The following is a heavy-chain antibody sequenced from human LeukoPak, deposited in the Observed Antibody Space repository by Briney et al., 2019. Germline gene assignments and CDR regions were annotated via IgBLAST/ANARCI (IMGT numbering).Heavy chain of an antibody. CDR2: IKQDGSEK. J-gene: IGHJ4*02. Sequence: PGGSLRLSCAASGFTFSSYWMSWVRQAPGKGLEWVANIKQDGSEKYYVDSVKGRFTISRDNAKNSLYLQMNSLRAEDTAVYYCASYYYDFWSPADYWGQGTLVTVSS. D-gene: IGHD3-3*01. V-gene: IGHV3-7*01. CDR1: GFTFSSYW. CDR3: ASYYYDFWSPADY.